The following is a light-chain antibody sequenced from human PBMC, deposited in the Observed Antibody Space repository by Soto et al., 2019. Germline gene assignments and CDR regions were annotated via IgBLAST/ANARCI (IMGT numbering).Light chain of an antibody. V-gene: IGLV2-14*03. CDR2: DVS. Sequence: QSVLTQPASVSGSPGQSITISCTGTSSDVGGYNYVSWYQHHPGKVPQLLIYDVSNRPSGVSNRFSGSKSGNTASLTISRLQDEDEADYYCYSYTTSNTYVFGTGNKVTVL. CDR3: YSYTTSNTYV. CDR1: SSDVGGYNY. J-gene: IGLJ1*01.